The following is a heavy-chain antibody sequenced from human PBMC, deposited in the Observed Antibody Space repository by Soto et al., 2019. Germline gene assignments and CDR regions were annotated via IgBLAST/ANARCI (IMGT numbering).Heavy chain of an antibody. J-gene: IGHJ4*02. V-gene: IGHV4-34*01. CDR1: GGSFSGYY. Sequence: SETLSRTCAVYGGSFSGYYWSWIRQPPGKGLEWIGEINHSGSTNYNPSLKSRVTISVDTSKNQFSLKLSSVTAADTAVYYCARRYCSSTSCYVVDYWGQGTLVTVSS. CDR2: INHSGST. CDR3: ARRYCSSTSCYVVDY. D-gene: IGHD2-2*01.